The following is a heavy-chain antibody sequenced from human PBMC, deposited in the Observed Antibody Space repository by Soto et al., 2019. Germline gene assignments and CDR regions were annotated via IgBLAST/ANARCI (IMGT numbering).Heavy chain of an antibody. J-gene: IGHJ5*02. CDR3: EHRIRDDYRFLGFDT. D-gene: IGHD4-4*01. CDR2: IYWDDDK. CDR1: GFSLSTSGMG. Sequence: QITLKESGPTLVKSTQPLTLTCTFSGFSLSTSGMGVGWIRQPPGKALEWLALIYWDDDKRYSPFLNSKLTITKDTSKNQVVLRMTNMDPADTATYYCEHRIRDDYRFLGFDTWGQGSLVTVSS. V-gene: IGHV2-5*02.